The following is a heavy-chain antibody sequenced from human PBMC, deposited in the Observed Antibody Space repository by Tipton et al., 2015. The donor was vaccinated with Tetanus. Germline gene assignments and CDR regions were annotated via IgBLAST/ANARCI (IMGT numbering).Heavy chain of an antibody. CDR3: ARLSSSSNDAHAFAI. CDR2: IYYSGNT. J-gene: IGHJ3*02. CDR1: GGSISSYNYY. V-gene: IGHV4-39*01. Sequence: GLVKPSETLSLTCTVSGGSISSYNYYWGWIRQPPGKGLEWIGSIYYSGNTYYNPSLRSRVTMSVDTSKIQFSLMLSSVTASDTAVYYCARLSSSSNDAHAFAIWAQGTMVTFSS. D-gene: IGHD2-2*01.